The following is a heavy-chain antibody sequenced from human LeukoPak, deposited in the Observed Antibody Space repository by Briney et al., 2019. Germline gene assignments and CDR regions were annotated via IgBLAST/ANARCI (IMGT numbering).Heavy chain of an antibody. J-gene: IGHJ3*02. D-gene: IGHD1-26*01. CDR3: AKGSREWEVLDAFDI. Sequence: PGGSLRLSCAASGLTFSNYGLNWVRQAPGKGLEWVSGISGSGARRDYADSVKGRFTISRDNAKNTLYLQMNSLRAEDTAVYYCAKGSREWEVLDAFDIWGHGTMVTVSS. CDR1: GLTFSNYG. V-gene: IGHV3-23*01. CDR2: ISGSGARR.